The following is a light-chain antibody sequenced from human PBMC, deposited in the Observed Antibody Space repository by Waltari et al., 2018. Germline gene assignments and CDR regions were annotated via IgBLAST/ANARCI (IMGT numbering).Light chain of an antibody. CDR1: SSDVGAYDY. Sequence: QSALTQPASVSGSPGQSITISCTGTSSDVGAYDYVSWYQQHPGKAPKVLIYDVTKRPSGISNRFSGSKSGSTASLTISGLQAEDEADYYCSSRTSSITWVFGGGTKLTVL. CDR3: SSRTSSITWV. CDR2: DVT. J-gene: IGLJ3*02. V-gene: IGLV2-14*03.